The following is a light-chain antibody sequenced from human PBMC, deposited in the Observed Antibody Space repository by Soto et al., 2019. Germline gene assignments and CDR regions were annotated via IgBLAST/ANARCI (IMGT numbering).Light chain of an antibody. CDR3: QQTNSFPFT. CDR2: DAS. J-gene: IGKJ3*01. V-gene: IGKV1-5*01. Sequence: DIQMTQSPSTLSASVGDRVTITCRASQSISYWLAWYQQKPGKAPKLLIYDASSLRSGVPSRFSGSGSGTDFTLTISSLQPDDFATYYCQQTNSFPFTFGPGTTLHIK. CDR1: QSISYW.